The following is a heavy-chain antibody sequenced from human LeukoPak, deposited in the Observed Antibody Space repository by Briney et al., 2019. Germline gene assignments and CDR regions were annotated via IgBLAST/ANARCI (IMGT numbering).Heavy chain of an antibody. CDR1: GFPFSSYA. CDR3: AKIYDISTGYFDY. CDR2: ISGGNGNTYYA. J-gene: IGHJ4*02. V-gene: IGHV3-23*01. Sequence: PGGSLRLSCAASGFPFSSYAMSWVRQSPGKGLEWVSAISGGNGNTYYAYYADSVRGRFTISRDSSKNTLYLQMNSLRAEDTAVYYCAKIYDISTGYFDYWGQGTLVTVSS. D-gene: IGHD3-9*01.